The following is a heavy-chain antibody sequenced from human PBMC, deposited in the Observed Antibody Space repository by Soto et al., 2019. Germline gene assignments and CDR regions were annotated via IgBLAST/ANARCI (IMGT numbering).Heavy chain of an antibody. CDR1: GGTFSSYT. CDR3: ARVPKAMVAPDY. D-gene: IGHD5-18*01. V-gene: IGHV1-69*02. J-gene: IGHJ4*02. Sequence: QVQLVQSGAEVKKPGSSVKVSYKASGGTFSSYTISWVRQAPGQGLEWMGRIIPILGIANYAQKFQGRVTITADKSTSTAYMELSSMRSEDTAVYYCARVPKAMVAPDYWGQGTLVTVSS. CDR2: IIPILGIA.